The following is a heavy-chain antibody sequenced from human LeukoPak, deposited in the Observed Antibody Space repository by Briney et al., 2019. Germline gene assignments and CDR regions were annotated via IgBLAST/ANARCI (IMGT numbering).Heavy chain of an antibody. Sequence: GGSLRLSCAASGFTFSSSWMSWVRQVPGRGLEWVANIKHDGSERYRVDSVRGRFTISRDNAKNSLYLQMNSLRAEDTAMYYCARDYCSGGRCYSVDYWGQGTLVTVSS. J-gene: IGHJ4*02. V-gene: IGHV3-7*01. CDR3: ARDYCSGGRCYSVDY. D-gene: IGHD2-15*01. CDR2: IKHDGSER. CDR1: GFTFSSSW.